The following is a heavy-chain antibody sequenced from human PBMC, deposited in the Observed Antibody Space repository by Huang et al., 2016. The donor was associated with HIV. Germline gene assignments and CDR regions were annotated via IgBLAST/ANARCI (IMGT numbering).Heavy chain of an antibody. Sequence: QMQLQQRGAGLLKPSETLSLTCGVSGGSFTGHYLTWIRQAPGKGLEWIGEVNDSGATNDNPSLNGRVTISRDKSNRELSLNLRSVTAADTAVYYCARQWTILEWLLGLDVWGQGTTVIVSS. CDR1: GGSFTGHY. D-gene: IGHD3-3*01. CDR3: ARQWTILEWLLGLDV. J-gene: IGHJ6*02. CDR2: VNDSGAT. V-gene: IGHV4-34*02.